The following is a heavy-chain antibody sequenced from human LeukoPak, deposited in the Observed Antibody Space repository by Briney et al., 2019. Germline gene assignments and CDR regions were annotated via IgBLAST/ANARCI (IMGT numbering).Heavy chain of an antibody. J-gene: IGHJ2*01. CDR2: ISSSGGTT. V-gene: IGHV3-23*01. CDR1: GFTFSSYA. Sequence: PGGSLRLSCAASGFTFSSYAMNWVRQAPGKGLEWVSVISSSGGTTYYSDSVKGRFIISRDNSKNTLYLQVNSLRAEDTAVYYCTRDLGLRRMIWSRGTLVLVSS. CDR3: TRDLGLRRMI.